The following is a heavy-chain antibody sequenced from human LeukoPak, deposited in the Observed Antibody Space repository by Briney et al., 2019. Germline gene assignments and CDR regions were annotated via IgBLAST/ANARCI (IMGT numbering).Heavy chain of an antibody. CDR3: ARDHLLFRQPPNWFDP. Sequence: ASEKVSCKACGYTFSDYYMHWVRQAPGQGLEGMGWINPDSGGTKYAQQFQDRVTMTSDTSISTAYMELSRLRSDDTAVYYCARDHLLFRQPPNWFDPWGQGTLATVSS. CDR1: GYTFSDYY. D-gene: IGHD1-14*01. J-gene: IGHJ5*02. V-gene: IGHV1-2*02. CDR2: INPDSGGT.